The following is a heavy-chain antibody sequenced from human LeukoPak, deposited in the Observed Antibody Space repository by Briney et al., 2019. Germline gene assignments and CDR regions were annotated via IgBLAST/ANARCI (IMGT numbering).Heavy chain of an antibody. CDR1: GDSISSRNW. J-gene: IGHJ4*02. V-gene: IGHV4-4*02. CDR2: ISHGGST. Sequence: SETLSLTCAVSGDSISSRNWWSWVRQPPGKGLDWIGEISHGGSTKYSPSLKNRVTISKDNFKNEFSLRLNSVTAADTAVYFCTRSGGWWSLDYWGQGALVTASS. CDR3: TRSGGWWSLDY. D-gene: IGHD2-8*02.